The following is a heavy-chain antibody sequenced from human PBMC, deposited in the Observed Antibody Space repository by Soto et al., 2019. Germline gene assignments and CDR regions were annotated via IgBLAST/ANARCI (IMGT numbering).Heavy chain of an antibody. CDR3: ARVNSNCELVSGWFDP. D-gene: IGHD4-4*01. CDR1: CCSISRYY. CDR2: IYYSGST. J-gene: IGHJ5*02. V-gene: IGHV4-59*01. Sequence: SETLSLTCTVSCCSISRYYWSWIRQPPGKGLEWIGYIYYSGSTNYNPYLKSRVTISVDTSKNQFSLQLSSVTAADTAVYYCARVNSNCELVSGWFDPWGQGTLVTVSS.